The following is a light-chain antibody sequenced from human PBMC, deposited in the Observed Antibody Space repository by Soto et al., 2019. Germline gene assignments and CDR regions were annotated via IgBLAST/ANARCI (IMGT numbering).Light chain of an antibody. V-gene: IGKV1-5*01. CDR3: QQYNSWWT. J-gene: IGKJ1*01. Sequence: IQMTQSPSTLSASVGDRVTITCRASQSINRWLAWYQQRPGKAPRLLIYYASTLESGVPSRFSGSESGTEFTLTISGLQLDDFATYYCQQYNSWWTFGQGTKVDI. CDR1: QSINRW. CDR2: YAS.